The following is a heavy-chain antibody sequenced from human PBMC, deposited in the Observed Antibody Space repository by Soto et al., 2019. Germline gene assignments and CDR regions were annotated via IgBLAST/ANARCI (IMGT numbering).Heavy chain of an antibody. Sequence: EVQLVESGGGLVRPGGSLRLSCAASGFSFNAYNMNWVRQAPGKGLQWVSSISSSSTYIFYADSVKGRFTISRDNAKNSRYLQMDSLRAEDTAVYYCARDTNKWASKAQLSTAGMDVWGQGTTVTVSS. J-gene: IGHJ6*02. D-gene: IGHD2-2*01. CDR2: ISSSSTYI. V-gene: IGHV3-21*01. CDR1: GFSFNAYN. CDR3: ARDTNKWASKAQLSTAGMDV.